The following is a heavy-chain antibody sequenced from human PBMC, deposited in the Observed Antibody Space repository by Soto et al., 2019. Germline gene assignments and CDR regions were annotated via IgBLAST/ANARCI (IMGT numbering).Heavy chain of an antibody. D-gene: IGHD4-17*01. J-gene: IGHJ6*02. Sequence: QVQLVQSGAEVKKPGASVKVSCKASGYTFTSYAMHWVRQAPGQRLEWMGWINAGNGNTKYSQKFQGRVTITRDTSASTAYMELSSLRSEDTAVYYCARDFKATVTASLWGYYGMDVWGQGTTVTVSS. CDR2: INAGNGNT. CDR3: ARDFKATVTASLWGYYGMDV. V-gene: IGHV1-3*01. CDR1: GYTFTSYA.